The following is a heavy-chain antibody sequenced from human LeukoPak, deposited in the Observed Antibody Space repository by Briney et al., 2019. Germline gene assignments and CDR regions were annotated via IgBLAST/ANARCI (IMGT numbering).Heavy chain of an antibody. D-gene: IGHD4/OR15-4a*01. CDR3: AKPVPGEGWTMDY. J-gene: IGHJ4*02. CDR1: GFTFSSYG. Sequence: SGGSLRLSCAASGFTFSSYGMHWVRQAPGKGLEWVAVISYDGSNKYYADSVKGRFTISRDNSKNTLYLQMNSLRAKDTAVYYCAKPVPGEGWTMDYWGQGTLVTVSS. V-gene: IGHV3-30*18. CDR2: ISYDGSNK.